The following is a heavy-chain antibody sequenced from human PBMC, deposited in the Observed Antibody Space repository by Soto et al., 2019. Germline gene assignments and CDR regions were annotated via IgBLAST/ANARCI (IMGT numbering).Heavy chain of an antibody. CDR1: GGSISSSSYY. Sequence: SETLSLTCTVSGGSISSSSYYWGWIRQPPGKGLEWIGSIYYSGSTYYNPSLKSRVTISVDTSKNQFSLKLSSVTAADTAVYYCARHRYGSGSYSNWFDPWGQGTLVTVSS. CDR3: ARHRYGSGSYSNWFDP. CDR2: IYYSGST. J-gene: IGHJ5*02. V-gene: IGHV4-39*01. D-gene: IGHD3-10*01.